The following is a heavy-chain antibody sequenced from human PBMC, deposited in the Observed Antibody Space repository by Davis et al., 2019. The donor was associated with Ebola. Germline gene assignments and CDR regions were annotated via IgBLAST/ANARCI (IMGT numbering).Heavy chain of an antibody. D-gene: IGHD6-13*01. CDR3: ARGAAAGFY. V-gene: IGHV1-18*01. CDR2: ISGYNGNT. J-gene: IGHJ4*02. CDR1: GYTFTDYG. Sequence: ASVKVSCKASGYTFTDYGISWVRQAPGQGLHWMGWISGYNGNTDYAQEFQDRVTMTTDTSTSTAYMELRSLRSDDTAVYYCARGAAAGFYWGQGTLVTVSS.